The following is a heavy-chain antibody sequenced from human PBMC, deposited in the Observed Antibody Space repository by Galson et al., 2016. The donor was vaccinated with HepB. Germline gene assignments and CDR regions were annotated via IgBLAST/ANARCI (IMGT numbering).Heavy chain of an antibody. D-gene: IGHD3-9*01. Sequence: SLRLSCAGSRFSCRGSAMHWVRQASGEVLEWLGRMRREGKNYATAYAASVTARFTLSRADSKNTAYLQMNSLSTLDTAVYNCTRAVPFTGDSCGMDVWGQGTTVTGSS. CDR1: RFSCRGSA. J-gene: IGHJ6*02. CDR3: TRAVPFTGDSCGMDV. V-gene: IGHV3-73*01. CDR2: MRREGKNYAT.